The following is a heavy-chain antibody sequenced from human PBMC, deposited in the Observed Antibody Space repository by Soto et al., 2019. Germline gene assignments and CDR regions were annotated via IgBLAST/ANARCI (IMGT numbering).Heavy chain of an antibody. CDR2: INPNSGGT. CDR3: ARAQPSYYVTCRPWDI. D-gene: IGHD3-10*02. CDR1: GYTFTGKY. J-gene: IGHJ3*02. V-gene: IGHV1-2*04. Sequence: GVSVKVSCKASGYTFTGKYMCWVRQSPGQGLEWMGWINPNSGGTNYAQKFQGWVTMTRDTSISTAYMELSRLRSDDTAVYYCARAQPSYYVTCRPWDIWGKAITITVS.